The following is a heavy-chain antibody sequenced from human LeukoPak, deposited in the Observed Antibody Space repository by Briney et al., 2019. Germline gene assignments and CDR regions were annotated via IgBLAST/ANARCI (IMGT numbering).Heavy chain of an antibody. J-gene: IGHJ4*02. CDR2: IWYDGSNK. CDR1: GFTFSSYG. D-gene: IGHD6-13*01. CDR3: AREGYSSSVSSFDY. Sequence: GGSLRLSCGASGFTFSSYGMHWVRQAPGKGRERVAVIWYDGSNKYYADSVKGRFTISRDNSKNTLYLQMNSLRAEDTAVYYCAREGYSSSVSSFDYWGQGTLVTVSS. V-gene: IGHV3-33*01.